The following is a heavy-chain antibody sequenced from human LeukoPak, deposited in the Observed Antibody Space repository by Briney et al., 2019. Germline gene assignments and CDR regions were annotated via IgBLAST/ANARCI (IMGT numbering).Heavy chain of an antibody. Sequence: GGSLRLSCAASGFTFSSYGMHWVRQAPGKGLEWVAVISYDGSNKYYADSVKGRFTISRDNSKNTLYLQMNSLRAEDTAVYYCAKEYYDILTVDYWGQGTLVTVSS. D-gene: IGHD3-9*01. CDR3: AKEYYDILTVDY. J-gene: IGHJ4*02. CDR2: ISYDGSNK. CDR1: GFTFSSYG. V-gene: IGHV3-30*18.